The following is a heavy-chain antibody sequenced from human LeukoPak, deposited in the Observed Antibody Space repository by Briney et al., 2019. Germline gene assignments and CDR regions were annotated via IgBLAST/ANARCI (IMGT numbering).Heavy chain of an antibody. Sequence: GGSLRLSCAASGFTFSSYEMNWVRQAPGKGLEWVSYISSSGSTIYYADSVKGRFTISRDNAKNSLYLQMNSLRAEDTAAYYCARDEWGSAFDYWGQGTLVTVSS. CDR1: GFTFSSYE. CDR3: ARDEWGSAFDY. J-gene: IGHJ4*02. D-gene: IGHD7-27*01. CDR2: ISSSGSTI. V-gene: IGHV3-48*03.